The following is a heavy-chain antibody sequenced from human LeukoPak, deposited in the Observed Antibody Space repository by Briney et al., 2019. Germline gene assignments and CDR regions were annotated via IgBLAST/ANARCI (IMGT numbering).Heavy chain of an antibody. CDR1: GFTFSNFA. Sequence: PGGSLRLSCAASGFTFSNFAMSWVRQAPGKGLEWVSTVTSSGAATYYTDSVKGRFTISKDNSKNMLFLQMNRLRAEDTAVNYCAKVWWLVRTSDYWGQGTLVTVAS. CDR2: VTSSGAAT. J-gene: IGHJ4*02. V-gene: IGHV3-23*01. D-gene: IGHD6-19*01. CDR3: AKVWWLVRTSDY.